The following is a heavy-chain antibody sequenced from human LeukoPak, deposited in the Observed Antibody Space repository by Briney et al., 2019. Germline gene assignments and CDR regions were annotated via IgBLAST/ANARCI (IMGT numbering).Heavy chain of an antibody. J-gene: IGHJ6*04. V-gene: IGHV1-18*01. CDR1: GYTFTSYG. D-gene: IGHD3-9*01. CDR2: ISAYNGNT. CDR3: ARGIEATGYFFNYYYYGMDV. Sequence: ASVKVSCKASGYTFTSYGISWVRQAPGQGLEWMGWISAYNGNTNYAQKLQGRVTMTTDTSTSTAYMELRSLRSDDTAVYYCARGIEATGYFFNYYYYGMDVWGKGTTVTVSS.